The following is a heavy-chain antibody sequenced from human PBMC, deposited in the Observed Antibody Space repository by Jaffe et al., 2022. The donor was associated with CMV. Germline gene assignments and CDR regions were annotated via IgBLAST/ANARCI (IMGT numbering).Heavy chain of an antibody. CDR3: AKDYGALWFGELPFQYGMDV. CDR1: GFTFSSYA. J-gene: IGHJ6*02. Sequence: EVQLLESGGGLVQPGGSLRLSCAASGFTFSSYAMSWVRQAPGKGLEWVSAISGSGGSTYYADSVKGRFTISRDNSKNTLYLQMNSLRAEDTAVYYCAKDYGALWFGELPFQYGMDVWGQGTTVTVSS. CDR2: ISGSGGST. D-gene: IGHD3-10*01. V-gene: IGHV3-23*01.